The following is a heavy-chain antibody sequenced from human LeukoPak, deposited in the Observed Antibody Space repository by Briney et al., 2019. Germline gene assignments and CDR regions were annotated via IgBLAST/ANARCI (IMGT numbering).Heavy chain of an antibody. V-gene: IGHV3-30*03. CDR3: ARGVRYGLDV. CDR2: ISYDGSNK. CDR1: GFTFSSYG. Sequence: TGGSLRLSCAASGFTFSSYGMHWVRQAPGKGLEWVAVISYDGSNKYYADSVKGRFTISRDNSKNTLYLQMNSLRAEDTAVYYCARGVRYGLDVWGQGTTVTVS. J-gene: IGHJ6*02.